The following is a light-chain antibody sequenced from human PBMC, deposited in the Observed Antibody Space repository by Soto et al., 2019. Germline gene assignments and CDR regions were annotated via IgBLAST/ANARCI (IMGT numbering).Light chain of an antibody. J-gene: IGLJ1*01. CDR3: CSYAGSSTYV. V-gene: IGLV2-23*02. CDR2: EVS. CDR1: SSDVGSYNL. Sequence: CVLTQPASVSGAAREGITISCTGTSSDVGSYNLVSWYQQHPGKAPKLMIYEVSKRPSGVSNRFSGPKSGNTASLTISGLQAEDEADYYCCSYAGSSTYVFGTGTKVTVL.